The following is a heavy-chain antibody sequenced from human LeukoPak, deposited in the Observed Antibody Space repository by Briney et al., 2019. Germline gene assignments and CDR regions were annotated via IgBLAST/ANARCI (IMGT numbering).Heavy chain of an antibody. J-gene: IGHJ3*02. CDR2: IFYSGPT. CDR3: ARDYYDSGGDAFDI. D-gene: IGHD3-22*01. CDR1: GGSISSHS. V-gene: IGHV4-59*11. Sequence: SETLSLTCTVSGGSISSHSWSWIRQPPGKGLEWIGYIFYSGPTNYSPSLKSRVTISVDTSKNQFSLRLSSVTVADTAVYYCARDYYDSGGDAFDIWGQGTMVTVSS.